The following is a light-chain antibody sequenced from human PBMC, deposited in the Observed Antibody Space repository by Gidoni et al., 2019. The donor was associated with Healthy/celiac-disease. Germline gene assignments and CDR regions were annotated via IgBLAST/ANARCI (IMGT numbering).Light chain of an antibody. CDR3: QQSYNTPYT. CDR2: AAS. CDR1: QSISRF. Sequence: DIQMTQSPYSLSASVGDRVTITCRASQSISRFLNWYQQQPGRAPKLLIYAASSLQSGVPSRFTGSGSGTDFTLTISSLQPEDFATYYCQQSYNTPYTFXQXTKLEIK. J-gene: IGKJ2*01. V-gene: IGKV1-39*01.